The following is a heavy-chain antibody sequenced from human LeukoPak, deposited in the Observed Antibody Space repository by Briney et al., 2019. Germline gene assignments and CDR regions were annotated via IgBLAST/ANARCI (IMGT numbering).Heavy chain of an antibody. CDR3: ARLRLGELSAFDY. Sequence: SVKVSCKASGYTFIGYSLRRVRQAPGQGLEWMGRIIPIIGTANYAQKFQGRVTITTDESTSTAYMELSRLRSEDTAVYYCARLRLGELSAFDYWGQGTLVTVSS. V-gene: IGHV1-69*05. CDR1: GYTFIGYS. CDR2: IIPIIGTA. D-gene: IGHD3-16*02. J-gene: IGHJ4*02.